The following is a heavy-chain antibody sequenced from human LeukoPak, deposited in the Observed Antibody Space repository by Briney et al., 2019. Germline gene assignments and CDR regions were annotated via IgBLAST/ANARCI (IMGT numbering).Heavy chain of an antibody. Sequence: PGGSLRLSCAASGFTFSSYSMNWVRPAPGEGLEWVSSIGTSGSYIYYADSVKGRFTISRDNAKHSLYLPMNSLSAEDTAVYYCASAGIAVRLRWGQAFDPWGQGTLVTVSS. CDR3: ASAGIAVRLRWGQAFDP. CDR2: IGTSGSYI. J-gene: IGHJ5*02. D-gene: IGHD6-6*01. V-gene: IGHV3-21*01. CDR1: GFTFSSYS.